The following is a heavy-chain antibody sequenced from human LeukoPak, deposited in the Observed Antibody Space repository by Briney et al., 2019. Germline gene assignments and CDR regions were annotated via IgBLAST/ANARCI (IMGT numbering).Heavy chain of an antibody. J-gene: IGHJ5*02. D-gene: IGHD5-12*01. CDR3: ARESGLRLPLYNWFDP. Sequence: NPSETLSLTCAVYGGSFSGYYWSWIRQPPGKGLEWIGEINHSGSTNYSPSLKSRVTISVDTSKNQFSLKLSSVTAADTAVYYCARESGLRLPLYNWFDPWGQGTLVTVSS. CDR2: INHSGST. V-gene: IGHV4-34*01. CDR1: GGSFSGYY.